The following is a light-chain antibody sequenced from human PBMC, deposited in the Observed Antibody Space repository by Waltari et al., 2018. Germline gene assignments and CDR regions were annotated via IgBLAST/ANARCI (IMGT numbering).Light chain of an antibody. V-gene: IGLV3-1*01. CDR3: QAWVGSTVV. J-gene: IGLJ2*01. Sequence: SYELTQPPSVSVSPGQTASITCSGDKLGNNYACWYQQKPGQSPVLIIYQDTKRPSGTPERFSGSNSGNTATLTISGTQTLDEADYYCQAWVGSTVVFGGGTKLTVL. CDR2: QDT. CDR1: KLGNNY.